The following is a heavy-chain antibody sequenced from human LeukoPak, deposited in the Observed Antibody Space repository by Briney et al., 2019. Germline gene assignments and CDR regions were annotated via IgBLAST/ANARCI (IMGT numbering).Heavy chain of an antibody. Sequence: KPSETLSLTCTVSGGSISSSSYYWGWIRQPPGKGLEWIGSIYYSGSTNYNPSLKSRVTMSVDTSKNQFSLKLSSVTAADTAVYYCALGGELFYYYYYGMDVWGQGTTVTVSS. CDR1: GGSISSSSYY. V-gene: IGHV4-39*07. J-gene: IGHJ6*02. CDR2: IYYSGST. D-gene: IGHD3-10*01. CDR3: ALGGELFYYYYYGMDV.